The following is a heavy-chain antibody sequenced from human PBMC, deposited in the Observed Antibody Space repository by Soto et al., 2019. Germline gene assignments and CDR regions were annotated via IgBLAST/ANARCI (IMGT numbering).Heavy chain of an antibody. CDR2: ISYDGSNK. CDR1: GFTFSSYA. D-gene: IGHD3-16*01. CDR3: ARGWRLAQGDFNWFDP. V-gene: IGHV3-30-3*01. J-gene: IGHJ5*02. Sequence: QVQLVESGGGVVQPGRSLRLSCAASGFTFSSYAMHWVRQAPGKGLEWVAVISYDGSNKYYADSVKGRFTISRDNSKNTLYLQMNSLRAEDTAVYYCARGWRLAQGDFNWFDPWGQGTLVTVSS.